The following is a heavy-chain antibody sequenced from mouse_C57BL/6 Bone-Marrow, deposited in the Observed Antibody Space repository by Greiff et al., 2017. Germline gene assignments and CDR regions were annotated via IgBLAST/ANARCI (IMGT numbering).Heavy chain of an antibody. CDR1: GYTFTSYW. Sequence: VQLQQPGAELVKPGASVKLSCKASGYTFTSYWMHWVKQRPGQGLEWIGMIHPNSGSTNYNEKFKSKATLTVDKSSSTAYMQLSSLTSEDSAVYYCARSHYYGSSSYAMDYWGQGTSVTVSS. CDR3: ARSHYYGSSSYAMDY. D-gene: IGHD1-1*01. CDR2: IHPNSGST. V-gene: IGHV1-64*01. J-gene: IGHJ4*01.